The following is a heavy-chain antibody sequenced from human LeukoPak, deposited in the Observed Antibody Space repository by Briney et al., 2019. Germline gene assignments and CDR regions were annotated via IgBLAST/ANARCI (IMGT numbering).Heavy chain of an antibody. CDR3: ARKGDRQWLATYFDY. CDR2: INHSGST. CDR1: GGSISSSNW. D-gene: IGHD6-19*01. J-gene: IGHJ4*02. V-gene: IGHV4-4*02. Sequence: PSGTLSLTCAVSGGSISSSNWWSWVRQPPGKGLEWIGEINHSGSTNYNPSLKSRVTISVDTSKNQFSLKLSSVTAADTAVYYCARKGDRQWLATYFDYWGQGTLVTVSS.